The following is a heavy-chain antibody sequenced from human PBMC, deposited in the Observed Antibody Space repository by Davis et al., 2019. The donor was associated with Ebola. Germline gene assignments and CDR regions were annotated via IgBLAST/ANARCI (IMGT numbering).Heavy chain of an antibody. V-gene: IGHV4-4*02. J-gene: IGHJ5*02. CDR2: IYHSGST. CDR1: GGSISSSNW. CDR3: ARLREWLLGGCFDP. D-gene: IGHD5-12*01. Sequence: MPGGSLRLSCAVSGGSISSSNWWSWVRQPPGKGLEWIGEIYHSGSTNYNPSLKSRVTISVDKSKNQFSLKLSSVTAADTAVYYCARLREWLLGGCFDPWGQGTLVTVSS.